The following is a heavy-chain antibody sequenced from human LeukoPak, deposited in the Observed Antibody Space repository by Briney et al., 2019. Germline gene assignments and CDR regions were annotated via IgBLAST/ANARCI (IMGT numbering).Heavy chain of an antibody. CDR1: GFTFSGYS. CDR2: ISSSSSYI. CDR3: ARVGWNNGNY. J-gene: IGHJ4*02. V-gene: IGHV3-21*01. Sequence: GGSLRLSCAASGFTFSGYSMNWVRQAPGKGLEWVSSISSSSSYIYYADSVKGRFTISRDNAKNSLYLQMNSLRAEDTAVYYCARVGWNNGNYWGQGTLVTVSS. D-gene: IGHD1/OR15-1a*01.